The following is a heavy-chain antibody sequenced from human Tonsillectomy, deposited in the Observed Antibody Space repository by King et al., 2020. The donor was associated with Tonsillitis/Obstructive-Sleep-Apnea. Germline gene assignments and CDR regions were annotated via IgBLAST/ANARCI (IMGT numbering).Heavy chain of an antibody. CDR2: ISRGGSST. D-gene: IGHD2-2*01. V-gene: IGHV3-74*01. J-gene: IGHJ5*02. CDR3: ARDWGTLGYCSSSSCHEAWFDP. Sequence: VQLVESGGGLVQPGGVLRLSCAASGFTFSSYWMHWVRQTPGEGLVVVSRISRGGSSTTYADAVKGRFTISRGNAKNTLYLQMNSLIAEDTAIYYCARDWGTLGYCSSSSCHEAWFDPWGQGTLVTVSS. CDR1: GFTFSSYW.